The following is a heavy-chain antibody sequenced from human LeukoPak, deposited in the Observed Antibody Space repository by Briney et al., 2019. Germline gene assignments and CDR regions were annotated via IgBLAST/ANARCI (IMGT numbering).Heavy chain of an antibody. CDR1: GGTFSSYA. CDR2: IIPIFGIA. CDR3: ARESGYSYGYFDY. D-gene: IGHD5-18*01. V-gene: IGHV1-69*04. Sequence: SVKVSCKASGGTFSSYAISWVRQAPGQGLEWMGRIIPIFGIANYAQKFQGSVTITADKSTSTAYMELSSLRSEDTAVYYCARESGYSYGYFDYWGQGTLVTVSS. J-gene: IGHJ4*02.